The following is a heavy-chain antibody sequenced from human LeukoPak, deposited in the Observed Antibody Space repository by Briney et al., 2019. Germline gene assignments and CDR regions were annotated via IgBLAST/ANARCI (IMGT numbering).Heavy chain of an antibody. CDR2: IIPILGIA. D-gene: IGHD2-2*01. Sequence: ASVKVSCKASGGTFSSYTISWVRQAPGQGLEWMGRIIPILGIANYAQKFQGRVTITADKSTSTAYMELSSLRSEDTAVYYCARGMSSTSCDYWGRGTLVTVSS. CDR1: GGTFSSYT. CDR3: ARGMSSTSCDY. V-gene: IGHV1-69*02. J-gene: IGHJ4*02.